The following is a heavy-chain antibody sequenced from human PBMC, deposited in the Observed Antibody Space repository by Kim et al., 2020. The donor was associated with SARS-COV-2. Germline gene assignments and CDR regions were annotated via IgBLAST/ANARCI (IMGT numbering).Heavy chain of an antibody. V-gene: IGHV3-30*04. CDR3: ARDLTGIAGAGIFDL. D-gene: IGHD6-13*01. Sequence: GGSLRLSCIASGFTFSSYAMHWVRQAPGKGLEWVALISHDGINKDYADSVKGQFTISRDNSKNTLYLQLNSLSAEDTAFYYCARDLTGIAGAGIFDLWGQGTLVTVSS. J-gene: IGHJ4*02. CDR1: GFTFSSYA. CDR2: ISHDGINK.